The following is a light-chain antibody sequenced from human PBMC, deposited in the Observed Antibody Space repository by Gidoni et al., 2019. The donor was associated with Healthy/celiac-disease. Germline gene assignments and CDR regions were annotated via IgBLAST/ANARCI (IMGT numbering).Light chain of an antibody. J-gene: IGLJ2*01. Sequence: QSVLTQPPSASGTPGQRVTISCSGSSSNIGSNTVNWYQQLPGTAPKLRIYSNNQRPSGVPDRFSGSKSGTSAFLAISGLQSEDEADYYCAAWDDSLNGPVFGGGTKLTVL. CDR2: SNN. CDR1: SSNIGSNT. CDR3: AAWDDSLNGPV. V-gene: IGLV1-44*01.